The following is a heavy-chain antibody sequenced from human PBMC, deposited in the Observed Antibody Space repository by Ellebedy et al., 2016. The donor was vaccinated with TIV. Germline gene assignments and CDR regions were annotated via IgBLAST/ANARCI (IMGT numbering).Heavy chain of an antibody. J-gene: IGHJ4*02. V-gene: IGHV1-18*01. D-gene: IGHD2/OR15-2a*01. CDR3: AREASSFYESWGGDF. Sequence: ASVKVSXKASSYIFTNYGMTWVRQAPGQGLEWMGWISVHNDNTKYAQKMRGRVTLTTDTSTGTAYMDLRSLRSDDTAVYYCAREASSFYESWGGDFWGPGTLVTVSS. CDR2: ISVHNDNT. CDR1: SYIFTNYG.